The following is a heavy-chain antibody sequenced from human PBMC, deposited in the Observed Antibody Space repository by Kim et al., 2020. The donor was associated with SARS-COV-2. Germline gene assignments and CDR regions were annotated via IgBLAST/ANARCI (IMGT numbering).Heavy chain of an antibody. CDR2: INPNSGGT. V-gene: IGHV1-2*06. J-gene: IGHJ4*02. CDR3: ARGPIIPYYGGNPPFDY. CDR1: GYTFTGYY. Sequence: ASVKVSCKASGYTFTGYYMHWVRQAPGQGLEWMGRINPNSGGTNYAQKFQGRVTMTRDTSISTAYMELSRLRSDDTAVYYCARGPIIPYYGGNPPFDYWGQGTLVTVSS. D-gene: IGHD4-17*01.